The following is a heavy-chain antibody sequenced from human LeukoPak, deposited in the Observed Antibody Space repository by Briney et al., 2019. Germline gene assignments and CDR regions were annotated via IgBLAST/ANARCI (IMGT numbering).Heavy chain of an antibody. CDR3: ARDLPGYYSTSGPRPFRH. Sequence: ASVKVSCKASGYTFTAYYIHWVRQAPGQGLQWMGWINPNSGGTNYAQKFQGRVTMTRDTSISTAYMELSRLRSDDTAVCYCARDLPGYYSTSGPRPFRHWGQGTLVTVSS. J-gene: IGHJ1*01. CDR2: INPNSGGT. CDR1: GYTFTAYY. D-gene: IGHD2-15*01. V-gene: IGHV1-2*02.